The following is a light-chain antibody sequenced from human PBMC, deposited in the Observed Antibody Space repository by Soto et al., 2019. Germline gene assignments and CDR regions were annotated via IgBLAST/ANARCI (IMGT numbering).Light chain of an antibody. Sequence: EIVLTQSPATLSLSPGERATLSCRASQSVSSYLAWYQQKPGQGPRLLIYDASNRATGIPARFSGSGSGTDFTLTISSLEPEDFAVYYCQQRSNWPLLTFGQGTRLEIK. CDR2: DAS. CDR3: QQRSNWPLLT. J-gene: IGKJ5*01. CDR1: QSVSSY. V-gene: IGKV3-11*01.